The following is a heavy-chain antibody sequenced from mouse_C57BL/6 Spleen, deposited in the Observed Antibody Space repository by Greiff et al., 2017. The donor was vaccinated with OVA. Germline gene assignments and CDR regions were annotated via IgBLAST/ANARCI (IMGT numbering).Heavy chain of an antibody. CDR1: GFTFSSYG. CDR3: ARQTGTGALYYAMDY. J-gene: IGHJ4*01. D-gene: IGHD4-1*01. V-gene: IGHV5-6*01. CDR2: ISSGGSYT. Sequence: EVMLVESGGDLVKPGGSLKLSCAASGFTFSSYGMSWVRQTPDKRLEWVATISSGGSYTYYPDSVKGRFTISRDNAKNTLYLQMSSLKSEDTAMYYCARQTGTGALYYAMDYWGQGTSVTVSS.